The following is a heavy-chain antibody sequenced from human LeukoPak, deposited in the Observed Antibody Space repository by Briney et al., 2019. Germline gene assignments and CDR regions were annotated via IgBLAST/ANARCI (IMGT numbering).Heavy chain of an antibody. D-gene: IGHD3-10*01. CDR3: AREGRYYGSGKNPHRAFDI. J-gene: IGHJ3*02. V-gene: IGHV1-46*01. Sequence: ASVKVSCKASGYIFTSSYIHWVRQAPGQGLEWMGMINPSGGSTGYAQKFQGRVTMTRDMSTSTVYMELSSLRSEDTAVYYCAREGRYYGSGKNPHRAFDIWGQGTMVTVSS. CDR2: INPSGGST. CDR1: GYIFTSSY.